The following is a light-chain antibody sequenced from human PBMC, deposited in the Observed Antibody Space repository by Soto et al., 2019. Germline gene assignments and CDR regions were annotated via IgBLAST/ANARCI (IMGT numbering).Light chain of an antibody. CDR2: GAS. V-gene: IGKV3-20*01. CDR3: QQYGSSPGT. CDR1: QSVSSD. J-gene: IGKJ5*01. Sequence: IVMPQSPATLSVSPRERATLSCRASQSVSSDLAWYHQKPGQAPRLLIYGASSRATGIPDRFSGSGSGTDFTLTISRLEPEDFAVYYCQQYGSSPGTFGQGTRLEIK.